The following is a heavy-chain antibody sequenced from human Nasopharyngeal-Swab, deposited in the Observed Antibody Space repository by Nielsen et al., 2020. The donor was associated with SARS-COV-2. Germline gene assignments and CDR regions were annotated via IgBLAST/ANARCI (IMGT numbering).Heavy chain of an antibody. CDR1: GFSSSDYC. CDR3: ARVEDNFGDYIDY. J-gene: IGHJ4*02. D-gene: IGHD4-17*01. Sequence: GGSLRLSCAASGFSSSDYCMSWIRQAPGKGLEWVAYISSDRSIYTFYADSVKGRFTISRDTAKNSLSLQMDSLRVEDTAVYFCARVEDNFGDYIDYWGQGTLVAVSS. V-gene: IGHV3-11*06. CDR2: ISSDRSIYT.